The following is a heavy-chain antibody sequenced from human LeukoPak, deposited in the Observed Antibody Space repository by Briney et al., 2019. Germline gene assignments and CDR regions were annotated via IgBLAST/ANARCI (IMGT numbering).Heavy chain of an antibody. Sequence: SETLSLTCTVSGGSISSGGYSWSWIRLPPGKGLEWIGYIYHSGSTYYNPSHKSRVTISVDRSKNQFSLKLSSVTAADTAVYYCARTSIAARRANAFDIWGLGTMVTVSS. D-gene: IGHD6-6*01. J-gene: IGHJ3*02. CDR3: ARTSIAARRANAFDI. CDR2: IYHSGST. V-gene: IGHV4-30-2*01. CDR1: GGSISSGGYS.